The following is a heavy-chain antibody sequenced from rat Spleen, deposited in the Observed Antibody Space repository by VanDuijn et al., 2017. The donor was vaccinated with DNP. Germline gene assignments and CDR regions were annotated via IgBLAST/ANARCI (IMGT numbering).Heavy chain of an antibody. D-gene: IGHD1-4*01. J-gene: IGHJ4*01. V-gene: IGHV5-31*01. CDR1: GFTFNNYW. CDR3: VRGKNYALDA. Sequence: EVQLVESGGGLVQPGRSLKVSCVVSGFTFNNYWMTWIRQVPGKGLEWVASITAGGEYTYYRDSVKGRFTISRDNTKSILFLQMDSLRPEDTATYYCVRGKNYALDAWGQGSSVTVSS. CDR2: ITAGGEYT.